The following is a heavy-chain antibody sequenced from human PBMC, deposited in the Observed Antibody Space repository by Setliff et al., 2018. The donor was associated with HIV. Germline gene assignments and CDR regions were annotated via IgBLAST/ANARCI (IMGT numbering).Heavy chain of an antibody. CDR1: GFTLSIYS. CDR2: ISSRSENI. Sequence: GGSLRLSCAASGFTLSIYSMKWVRQAPGKGLEWLSTISSRSENIFYADSVKGRFIISRDISANRVYLQMNSLRDDDTAMYYCARDRVISVRGVLRSTFDPWGRGTRVTVSS. CDR3: ARDRVISVRGVLRSTFDP. D-gene: IGHD3-10*01. V-gene: IGHV3-21*01. J-gene: IGHJ5*02.